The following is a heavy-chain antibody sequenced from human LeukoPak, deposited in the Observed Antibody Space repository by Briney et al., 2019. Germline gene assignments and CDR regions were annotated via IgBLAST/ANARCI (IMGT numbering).Heavy chain of an antibody. CDR3: ARELYPRANWFDP. J-gene: IGHJ5*02. Sequence: GGSLRLSCAASGFTFSDYYVSWIRQAPGKGLEWVSYISNSGSTIHYADSVKGRFTISRDNSKNTLYLQMNSLRAEDTAVYYCARELYPRANWFDPWGQGTLVTVSS. CDR1: GFTFSDYY. CDR2: ISNSGSTI. D-gene: IGHD2-2*02. V-gene: IGHV3-11*04.